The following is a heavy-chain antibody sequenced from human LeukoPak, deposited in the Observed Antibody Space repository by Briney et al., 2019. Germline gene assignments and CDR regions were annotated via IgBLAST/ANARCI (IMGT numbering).Heavy chain of an antibody. V-gene: IGHV4-39*07. CDR1: GGSISSSSYY. Sequence: SETLSLTCTVSGGSISSSSYYWGWIRQPPGKGLEWIGSIYYSGNTYYNPSLKSRATISVDTTKNQFYLKLSSVTAADTAVYYCARDNEATIYVDPPTWFDPWGQGTLVTVSS. CDR2: IYYSGNT. J-gene: IGHJ5*02. CDR3: ARDNEATIYVDPPTWFDP. D-gene: IGHD5-12*01.